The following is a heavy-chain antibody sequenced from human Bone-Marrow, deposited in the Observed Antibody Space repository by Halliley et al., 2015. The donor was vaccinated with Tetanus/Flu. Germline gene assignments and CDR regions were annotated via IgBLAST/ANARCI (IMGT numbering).Heavy chain of an antibody. V-gene: IGHV3-33*01. Sequence: SGFTFSNFHLHWVRQAPGKGLEWVGVIWYDGSNSYYADSVEGRFTISRDNSKNLLYLQMNSLRAEDTALYYCATLTEIDYWGQGTLVTVSS. J-gene: IGHJ4*02. CDR3: ATLTEIDY. CDR1: GFTFSNFH. CDR2: IWYDGSNS.